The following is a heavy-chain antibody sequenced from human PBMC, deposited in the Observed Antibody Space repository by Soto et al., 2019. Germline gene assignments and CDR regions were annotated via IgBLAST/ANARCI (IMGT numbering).Heavy chain of an antibody. V-gene: IGHV5-10-1*01. CDR2: IDPSDSYT. CDR3: ARQVRYYDSSGYPGTTDY. D-gene: IGHD3-22*01. Sequence: GESLKISCKGSGYSFTSYWISWVRQMPGKGLEWMGRIDPSDSYTNYSPSFQGHVTISADKSISTAYLQWSSLKASDTAMYYCARQVRYYDSSGYPGTTDYWGQGTLVTASS. CDR1: GYSFTSYW. J-gene: IGHJ4*02.